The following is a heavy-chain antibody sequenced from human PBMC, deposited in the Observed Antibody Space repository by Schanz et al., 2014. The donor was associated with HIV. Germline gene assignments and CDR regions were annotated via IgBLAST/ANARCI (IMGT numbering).Heavy chain of an antibody. CDR1: GFTFSTYG. D-gene: IGHD1-20*01. Sequence: QVQLVESGGRVVQPGRSLRLSCAASGFTFSTYGMDWVRQAPGKGLEWVAVIWHDGEKKDYADFVKGRFTISRVNSKNTLYLQMNSLRAEDTAIYYCAKTSITLGMDVWGQGTTVTVSS. J-gene: IGHJ6*02. V-gene: IGHV3-33*03. CDR2: IWHDGEKK. CDR3: AKTSITLGMDV.